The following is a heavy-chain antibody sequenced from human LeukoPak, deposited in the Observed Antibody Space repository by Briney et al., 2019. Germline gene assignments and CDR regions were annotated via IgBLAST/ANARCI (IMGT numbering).Heavy chain of an antibody. CDR2: ISSSGSTI. Sequence: PGGSLRLSCAASGFTFSDYYMSWIRQAPGKGLEWVSYISSSGSTIYYADSVKGRFTISRDNSKNTLYLQMNSLRAEDTAVYYCAREGRIHDYGDYVFDYWGQGTLVTVSS. V-gene: IGHV3-11*04. J-gene: IGHJ4*02. CDR1: GFTFSDYY. D-gene: IGHD4-17*01. CDR3: AREGRIHDYGDYVFDY.